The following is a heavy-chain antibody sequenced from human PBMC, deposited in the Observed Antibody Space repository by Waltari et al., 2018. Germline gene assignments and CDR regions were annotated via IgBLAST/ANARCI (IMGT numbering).Heavy chain of an antibody. CDR1: GGSISSSSYY. CDR3: ARGQRWQLIRVDI. D-gene: IGHD2-15*01. J-gene: IGHJ3*02. CDR2: IYYSGST. V-gene: IGHV4-39*07. Sequence: QLQLQESGPGLVKPSETLSLTCTVSGGSISSSSYYWGWIRQPPGKGLEGIGGIYYSGSTYYNPSLKSRVTISVDTSKNQFSLKLRSVTAADTAGYYGARGQRWQLIRVDIWGQGTMVTVSS.